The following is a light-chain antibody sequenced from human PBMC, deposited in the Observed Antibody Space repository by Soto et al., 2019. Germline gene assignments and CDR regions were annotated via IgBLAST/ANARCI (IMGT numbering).Light chain of an antibody. CDR3: SSFRSISTLDVV. V-gene: IGLV2-14*03. Sequence: QSALTQPASVSGSPGQSITISCTGTSSDVVGYNYVSWYQQHPGKAPKLMVYDVSSRPSGVSNRFSGSKSGNTDSLTISVLQAEDEADYYCSSFRSISTLDVVFGGGTKVTVL. CDR1: SSDVVGYNY. CDR2: DVS. J-gene: IGLJ2*01.